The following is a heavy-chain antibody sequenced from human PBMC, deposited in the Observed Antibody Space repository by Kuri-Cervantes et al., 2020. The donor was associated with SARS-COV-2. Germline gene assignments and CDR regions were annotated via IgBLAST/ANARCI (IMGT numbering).Heavy chain of an antibody. V-gene: IGHV3-23*01. D-gene: IGHD3-3*01. CDR1: GFTVSSNE. CDR3: ARDNSAYYDFWSGYYNYFDY. CDR2: ISGSGGST. J-gene: IGHJ4*02. Sequence: GGSLRLSCAASGFTVSSNEMSWVRQAPGKGLEWVSAISGSGGSTYYADSVKGRFTISRDNSKNTLYLQMNSLRAEDTAVYYCARDNSAYYDFWSGYYNYFDYWAREPWSPSPQ.